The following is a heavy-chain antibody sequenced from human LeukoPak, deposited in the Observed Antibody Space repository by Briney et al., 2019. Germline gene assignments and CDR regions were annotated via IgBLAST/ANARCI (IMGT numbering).Heavy chain of an antibody. Sequence: SETLSLTCAVYGGSFSGYYWSWIRQPPGKGLEWIGEINHSGSTNYNPSLKSRVTISVDTSKNQFSLKLSSVTAADTAVYCCARDYQGGYGDKTVDYWGQGTLVTVSS. J-gene: IGHJ4*02. CDR1: GGSFSGYY. D-gene: IGHD5-18*01. CDR3: ARDYQGGYGDKTVDY. V-gene: IGHV4-34*01. CDR2: INHSGST.